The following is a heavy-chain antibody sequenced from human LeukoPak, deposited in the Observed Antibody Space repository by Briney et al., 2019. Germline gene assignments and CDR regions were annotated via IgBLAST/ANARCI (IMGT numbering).Heavy chain of an antibody. J-gene: IGHJ4*02. Sequence: PGGSLRLSCAASGFTFSSYEMNWVRQAPGKGLEWVSYISSSGNTIYYADSVEGRFTISRDNANDSLYLQMNGLTVEDTGVYYCSRDPRLLDYWGQGSLVTVSS. CDR2: ISSSGNTI. CDR1: GFTFSSYE. D-gene: IGHD6-25*01. CDR3: SRDPRLLDY. V-gene: IGHV3-48*03.